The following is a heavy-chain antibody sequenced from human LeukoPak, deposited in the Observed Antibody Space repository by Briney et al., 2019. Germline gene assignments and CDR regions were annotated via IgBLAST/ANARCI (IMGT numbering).Heavy chain of an antibody. Sequence: ASVKVSCKASGYTFTGYYMHWVRQAPGQGLEWMGWINPNSGGTNYAQKLQGRVTMTRDTSISTAYMELSRLRSDDTAVFYCARAGSETATSFDPWAQGTLVSVSS. CDR3: ARAGSETATSFDP. CDR2: INPNSGGT. J-gene: IGHJ5*02. CDR1: GYTFTGYY. V-gene: IGHV1-2*02. D-gene: IGHD1-26*01.